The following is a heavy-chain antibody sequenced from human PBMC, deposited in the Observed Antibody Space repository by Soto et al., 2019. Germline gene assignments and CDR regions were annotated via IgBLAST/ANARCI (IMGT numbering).Heavy chain of an antibody. Sequence: QVQLVQSGAEVKKPGSSVKVSCKASGGTFSSYAISWVRQAPGQGLEWMGGIIPIFVTANYAQKFQGRVTITADEYTSTAYMELSSLRSEDTAVYYCARDPGLCGSSTSCSSDYWGQGTLVTVSS. CDR3: ARDPGLCGSSTSCSSDY. J-gene: IGHJ4*02. CDR2: IIPIFVTA. D-gene: IGHD2-2*01. V-gene: IGHV1-69*01. CDR1: GGTFSSYA.